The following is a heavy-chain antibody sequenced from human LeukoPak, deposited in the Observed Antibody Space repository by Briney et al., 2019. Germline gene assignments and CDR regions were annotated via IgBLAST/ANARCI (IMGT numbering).Heavy chain of an antibody. J-gene: IGHJ4*02. D-gene: IGHD3-10*01. V-gene: IGHV4-59*01. Sequence: SETLSLTCTVSGGSISSYYWSWIRQPPGKGLEWIGYIYYSGSTNYNPSLKSRVTISVDTSKNQFSLELSSVTAADTAVYYCARGLLPPYFDYWGQGTLVTVSS. CDR3: ARGLLPPYFDY. CDR1: GGSISSYY. CDR2: IYYSGST.